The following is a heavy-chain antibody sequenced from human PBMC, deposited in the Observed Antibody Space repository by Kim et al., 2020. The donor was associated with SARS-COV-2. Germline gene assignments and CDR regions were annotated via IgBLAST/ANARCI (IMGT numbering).Heavy chain of an antibody. J-gene: IGHJ1*01. D-gene: IGHD3-22*01. V-gene: IGHV3-74*03. CDR2: IRSDGGDI. Sequence: GGSLRLSCAASGCYFSTDGVHWVRQAPVKGLVWVSRIRSDGGDIKYADAVQGRFTISRDNAKNTLYLQMNGRRTEDTAVYYCARVGDYDSSGFYAFFRSWGQRTRVTVSS. CDR3: ARVGDYDSSGFYAFFRS. CDR1: GCYFSTDG.